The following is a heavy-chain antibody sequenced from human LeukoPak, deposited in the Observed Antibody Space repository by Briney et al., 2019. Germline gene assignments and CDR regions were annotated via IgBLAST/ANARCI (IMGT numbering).Heavy chain of an antibody. CDR2: IYYSGST. Sequence: PSETLSLTCTVSGGSISSSSYYWGWIRQPPGKGLEWIGSIYYSGSTYYNPSLKSRVTISVDTSKNQFSLKLSSVTAADTAVYYCARALGYYYDSSPGRGAFDIWGQGTMVTVSS. CDR1: GGSISSSSYY. D-gene: IGHD3-22*01. V-gene: IGHV4-39*07. J-gene: IGHJ3*02. CDR3: ARALGYYYDSSPGRGAFDI.